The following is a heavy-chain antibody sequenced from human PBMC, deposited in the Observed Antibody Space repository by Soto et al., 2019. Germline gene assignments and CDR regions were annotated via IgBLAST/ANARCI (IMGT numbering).Heavy chain of an antibody. CDR3: ARDLGGNSWSHYGMAV. J-gene: IGHJ6*02. CDR1: GGSFSGYY. D-gene: IGHD6-13*01. Sequence: PSETLSLTCAVYGGSFSGYYWSWIRQPPGKGLEWIGEINHSGSTNYNPSLKSRVTISVDTSKNQFSLKLNSVTAADTAVYYCARDLGGNSWSHYGMAVWGQGTTVTVS. CDR2: INHSGST. V-gene: IGHV4-34*01.